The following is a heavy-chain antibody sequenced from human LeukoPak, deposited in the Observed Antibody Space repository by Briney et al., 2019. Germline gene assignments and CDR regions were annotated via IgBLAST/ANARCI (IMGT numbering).Heavy chain of an antibody. CDR2: IYHSGST. Sequence: SQTLSLTCAVSGGSISSGGYSWSWIRQPPGKGLEWIGYIYHSGSTYYNPSLKSRVTISVDRSKNQFSLKLSSVTAADTAVYYCARVLLSQYYFDYWGQGALVTVSS. CDR3: ARVLLSQYYFDY. D-gene: IGHD3-10*01. CDR1: GGSISSGGYS. J-gene: IGHJ4*02. V-gene: IGHV4-30-2*01.